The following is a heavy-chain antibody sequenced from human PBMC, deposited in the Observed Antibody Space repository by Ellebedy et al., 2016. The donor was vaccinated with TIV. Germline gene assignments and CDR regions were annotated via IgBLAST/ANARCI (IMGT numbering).Heavy chain of an antibody. D-gene: IGHD4-11*01. CDR3: AREMTTNYFDY. J-gene: IGHJ4*02. CDR2: IYYSGST. V-gene: IGHV4-31*03. CDR1: GGSISSGGYY. Sequence: SETLSLXXTVSGGSISSGGYYWSWIRQHPGKGLEWIGYIYYSGSTYYNPSLKSRVTISVDTSKNQFSLKLSSVTAADTAVYYCAREMTTNYFDYWGQGTLVTVSS.